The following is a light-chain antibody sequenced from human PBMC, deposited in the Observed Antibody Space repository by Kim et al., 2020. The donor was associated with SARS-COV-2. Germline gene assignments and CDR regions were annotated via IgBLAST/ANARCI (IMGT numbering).Light chain of an antibody. Sequence: GQSITISCTGTSSDVGGYNYVSWYQQYPGKAPKLMIYDVSKGPSGVSNRFSGSKSGNTASLTISGLQAADEADYYCSSYTGSSTWVFGGGTQLTVL. V-gene: IGLV2-14*04. CDR2: DVS. CDR3: SSYTGSSTWV. CDR1: SSDVGGYNY. J-gene: IGLJ3*02.